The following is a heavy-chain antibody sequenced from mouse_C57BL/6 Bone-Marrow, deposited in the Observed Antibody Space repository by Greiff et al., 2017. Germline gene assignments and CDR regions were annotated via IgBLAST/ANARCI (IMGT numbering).Heavy chain of an antibody. CDR2: NLPGSGST. V-gene: IGHV1-9*01. CDR1: GYTCTGYW. Sequence: VQLQESGAELMKPGASVKLFCKATGYTCTGYWIEGGKQRPGHGLEWNRENLPGSGSTNYNEKFKGKATFTADTSTNTAYRQLSSLTTEDSAIYYCARVYYDSSWFAYWGRRTLVTDSA. J-gene: IGHJ3*01. CDR3: ARVYYDSSWFAY. D-gene: IGHD2-4*01.